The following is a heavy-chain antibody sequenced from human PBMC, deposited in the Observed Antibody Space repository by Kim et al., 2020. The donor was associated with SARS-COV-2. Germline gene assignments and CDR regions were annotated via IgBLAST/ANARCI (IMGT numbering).Heavy chain of an antibody. D-gene: IGHD3-22*01. CDR1: GGTFSSYA. CDR2: IIPIFGTA. CDR3: ARALYYYDSSGYQGWGNYYYGMDV. J-gene: IGHJ6*02. Sequence: SVKVSCKASGGTFSSYAISWVRQAPGQGLEWMGGIIPIFGTANYAQKFQGRVTITADESTSTAYMELSSLRSEDTAMYYCARALYYYDSSGYQGWGNYYYGMDVWGQGTTVTVSS. V-gene: IGHV1-69*13.